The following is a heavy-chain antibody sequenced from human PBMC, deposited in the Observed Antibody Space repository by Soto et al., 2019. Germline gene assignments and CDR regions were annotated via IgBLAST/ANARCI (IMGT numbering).Heavy chain of an antibody. CDR3: ARLTDCGGDCYSYLAY. V-gene: IGHV4-59*08. CDR1: GGSISSYY. Sequence: QVQLQESGPGLVKPSETLSLTCTVSGGSISSYYWSWIRQPPGKGLEWIGYIYYSGSTNYNPSLRSRVTISVDTYKYQFFRALSSATAADTAGYYVARLTDCGGDCYSYLAYWGQGTLVTVSS. D-gene: IGHD2-21*02. CDR2: IYYSGST. J-gene: IGHJ4*02.